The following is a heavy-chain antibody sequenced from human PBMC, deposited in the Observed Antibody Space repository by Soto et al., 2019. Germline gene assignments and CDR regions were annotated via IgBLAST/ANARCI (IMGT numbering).Heavy chain of an antibody. Sequence: ASVKVSCKASGGTFSSYAISWVRQAPGQGLEWMGGIIPIFGTANYAQKFQGRVTITADESTSTAYVELSSLRSEDTAVYYCARVSLTVDTAMVTDYYYYGMDVWGQGTTVTVSS. J-gene: IGHJ6*02. CDR1: GGTFSSYA. V-gene: IGHV1-69*13. D-gene: IGHD5-18*01. CDR2: IIPIFGTA. CDR3: ARVSLTVDTAMVTDYYYYGMDV.